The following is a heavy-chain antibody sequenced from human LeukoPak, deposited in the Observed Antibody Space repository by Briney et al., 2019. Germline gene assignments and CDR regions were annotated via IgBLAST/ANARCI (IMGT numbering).Heavy chain of an antibody. V-gene: IGHV3-23*01. J-gene: IGHJ4*02. D-gene: IGHD3-22*01. CDR3: AKTPYYYDSSGYTED. Sequence: GGSLRLSCAASGFTFSSYAMSWVRQAPGKGLEWVSAISGSGGSTYYADSVKSRFTISRDNSKNTLYLQMNSLRAEDTAVYYCAKTPYYYDSSGYTEDWGQGTLVTVSS. CDR2: ISGSGGST. CDR1: GFTFSSYA.